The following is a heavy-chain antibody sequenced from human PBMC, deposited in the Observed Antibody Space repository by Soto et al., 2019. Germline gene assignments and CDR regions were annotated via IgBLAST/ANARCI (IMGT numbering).Heavy chain of an antibody. CDR1: GDSIKTETW. V-gene: IGHV4-4*02. Sequence: QVHLQESGPGLLEPSETLSLSCAVSGDSIKTETWWSWLRQLPGTGLEWIGEIKHTGDANANPALRSRVSMSVDRTKNQFFLNLRSVSPADTAVYFCAREGRLHWFESWGQGTLVTVSS. J-gene: IGHJ5*01. CDR3: AREGRLHWFES. CDR2: IKHTGDA.